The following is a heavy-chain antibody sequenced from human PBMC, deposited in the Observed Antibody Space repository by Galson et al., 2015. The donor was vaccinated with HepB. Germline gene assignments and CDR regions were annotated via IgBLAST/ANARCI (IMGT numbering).Heavy chain of an antibody. Sequence: SVKVSCKASGYTFTGYYIHWVRQAPGQGLEWMGWINPNSGGTNYAQKFQGRVTMTTDTSISTAYMEVSRLRSDDTAVYYCAREGSSRTCCYTALYYCGQGTLVSVSA. D-gene: IGHD2-2*02. CDR1: GYTFTGYY. V-gene: IGHV1-2*02. CDR3: AREGSSRTCCYTALYY. CDR2: INPNSGGT. J-gene: IGHJ4*02.